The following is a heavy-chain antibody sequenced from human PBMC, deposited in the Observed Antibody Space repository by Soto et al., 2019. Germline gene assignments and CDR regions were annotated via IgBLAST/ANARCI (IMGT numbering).Heavy chain of an antibody. V-gene: IGHV1-2*02. CDR3: ARDLYSGSPDAFDI. CDR1: GYTFTGYY. CDR2: INPNSGGT. J-gene: IGHJ3*02. Sequence: ASGKVSCKASGYTFTGYYMHWVRQAPGQGLEWMGWINPNSGGTNYAQKFQGRVTMTRDTSISTAYMELSRLRSDDTAVYYCARDLYSGSPDAFDIWGQGTMVTVSS. D-gene: IGHD1-26*01.